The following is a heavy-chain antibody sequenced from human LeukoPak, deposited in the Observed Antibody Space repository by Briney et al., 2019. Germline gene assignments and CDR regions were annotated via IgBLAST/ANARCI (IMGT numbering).Heavy chain of an antibody. J-gene: IGHJ5*02. CDR3: ARHRKYGDYVNWFDP. CDR1: GGSISSYY. D-gene: IGHD4-17*01. V-gene: IGHV4-59*08. CDR2: IYYSGST. Sequence: PSETLSLTCTVSGGSISSYYWSWIRQPPGKGLEWIGYIYYSGSTNYNPSLKSRVTISVDTSKNQSSLKLSSVTAADTAVYYCARHRKYGDYVNWFDPWGQGTLVTVSS.